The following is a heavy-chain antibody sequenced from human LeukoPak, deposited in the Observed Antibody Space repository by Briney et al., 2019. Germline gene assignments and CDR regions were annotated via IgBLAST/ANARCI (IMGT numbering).Heavy chain of an antibody. CDR1: GYEFTGYY. Sequence: GASVKVSCRASGYEFTGYYLHWVRQAPGQGLEWMGWINAGNGNTKYSQKFQGRVTITRDTSASTAYMELSSLRSEDTAVYYCARVTGSSRGYGMDVWGQGTTVTVSS. CDR2: INAGNGNT. J-gene: IGHJ6*02. D-gene: IGHD6-13*01. CDR3: ARVTGSSRGYGMDV. V-gene: IGHV1-3*01.